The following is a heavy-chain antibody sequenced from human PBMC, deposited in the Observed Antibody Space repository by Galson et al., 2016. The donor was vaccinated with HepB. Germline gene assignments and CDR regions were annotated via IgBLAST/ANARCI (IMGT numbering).Heavy chain of an antibody. CDR1: GGTFSTYD. CDR2: ISHIFGTT. D-gene: IGHD6-6*01. Sequence: SVKVSCKASGGTFSTYDFNWVRQAPGQGLEWMGGISHIFGTTEYAQEFQGRVTITADESTSTGYMEISSLRSEDTAVYYCAPVRRDTSSSGQFYYFYMDVWGRGTTVTVSS. V-gene: IGHV1-69*13. J-gene: IGHJ6*03. CDR3: APVRRDTSSSGQFYYFYMDV.